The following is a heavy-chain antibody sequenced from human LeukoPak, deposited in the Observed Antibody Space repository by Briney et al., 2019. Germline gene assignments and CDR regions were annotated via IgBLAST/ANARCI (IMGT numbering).Heavy chain of an antibody. J-gene: IGHJ5*02. CDR3: ARDGGGDGYNRGNWFDP. CDR1: GGSFSGYY. D-gene: IGHD5-24*01. V-gene: IGHV4-34*01. Sequence: SETLSLTCAVYGGSFSGYYWSWIRQPPGKGLEWIGEINHSGSTNYDPSLKSRVTMSVDTSKNQFSLKLSSVTAADTAVYYCARDGGGDGYNRGNWFDPWGQGTLVTVSS. CDR2: INHSGST.